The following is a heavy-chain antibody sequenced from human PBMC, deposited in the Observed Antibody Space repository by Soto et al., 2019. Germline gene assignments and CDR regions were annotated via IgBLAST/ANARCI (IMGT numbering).Heavy chain of an antibody. Sequence: SETLCLTCTVSGGSISSAAYYWSWIRQPPGKGLEWIGEINHSGSTNYNPSLKSRVTISVDTSKNQFSLKLSSVTAADTAVYYCARVNSNYFDYWGQGTLVTVSS. V-gene: IGHV4-34*01. CDR3: ARVNSNYFDY. J-gene: IGHJ4*02. CDR2: INHSGST. CDR1: GGSISSAAYY. D-gene: IGHD4-4*01.